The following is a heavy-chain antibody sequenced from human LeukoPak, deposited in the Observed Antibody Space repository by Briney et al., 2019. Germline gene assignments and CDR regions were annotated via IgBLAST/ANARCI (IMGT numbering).Heavy chain of an antibody. CDR1: GGSISSYY. J-gene: IGHJ6*02. V-gene: IGHV4-59*01. CDR3: ARGASSSGWSYYYYYYGMDV. D-gene: IGHD6-19*01. Sequence: SETLSLTCTVSGGSISSYYWSWIRQPPGKGLEWIGYIYYSGSTNYNPSLKSRVTISVDTSKNQFSLKLSSVTAADTAVYYCARGASSSGWSYYYYYYGMDVWGQGTTVTVPS. CDR2: IYYSGST.